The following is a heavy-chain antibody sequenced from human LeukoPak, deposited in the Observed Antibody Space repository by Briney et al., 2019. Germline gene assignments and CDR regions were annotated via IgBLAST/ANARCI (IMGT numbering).Heavy chain of an antibody. CDR1: GFTFSNAW. CDR3: TTEYDYVWGSYRYILSLDY. CDR2: IKSKTDGGTT. Sequence: PGGSLRLSCAASGFTFSNAWMSWVRQAPGKGLEWVGRIKSKTDGGTTDYAAPVKGRFTISRDDSKNTLYLQMNSLKTEDTAVYYCTTEYDYVWGSYRYILSLDYWGQGTPVTVSS. V-gene: IGHV3-15*01. D-gene: IGHD3-16*02. J-gene: IGHJ4*02.